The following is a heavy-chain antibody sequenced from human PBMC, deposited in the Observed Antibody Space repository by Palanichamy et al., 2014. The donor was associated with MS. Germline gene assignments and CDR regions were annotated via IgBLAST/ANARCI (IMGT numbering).Heavy chain of an antibody. CDR1: GGSISSDY. J-gene: IGHJ4*02. D-gene: IGHD3-16*01. CDR3: ARGGPSSKYFDY. Sequence: QVQLQESGPGLVKPSETLSLTCTVSGGSISSDYWSWIRQPPGKGLEWIGYIYNRGSTNYNSSLQSRVTMSLDTSKNQFSLKLSSVTAADTAAYYCARGGPSSKYFDYWGQGTLVTVSS. V-gene: IGHV4-59*01. CDR2: IYNRGST.